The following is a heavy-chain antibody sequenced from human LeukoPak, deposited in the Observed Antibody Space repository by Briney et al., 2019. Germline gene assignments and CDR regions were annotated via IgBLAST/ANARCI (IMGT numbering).Heavy chain of an antibody. V-gene: IGHV4-59*08. D-gene: IGHD2-15*01. CDR3: ARHYCSDGTCYAKNFDY. CDR1: GGSINTYY. Sequence: SETLSLTCTVSGGSINTYYWNWIRQPPGKGLEWIGYIYYSGSTSYSPSLKSRVTISVDTSKNQFSLKLSSVTAADTAVYYCARHYCSDGTCYAKNFDYWGQGTLVTVSS. J-gene: IGHJ4*02. CDR2: IYYSGST.